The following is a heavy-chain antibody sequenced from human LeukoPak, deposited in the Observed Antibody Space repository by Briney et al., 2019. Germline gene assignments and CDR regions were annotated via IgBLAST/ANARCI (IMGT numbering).Heavy chain of an antibody. CDR1: GYAFTSYG. D-gene: IGHD2-8*01. Sequence: ASVKVSCKASGYAFTSYGISWVRQAPGQGLEWMGWISAYNGNTNYAQKLQGRVTMTTDTSTSTAYMELRSLRSDDTAVYHCARPEGTNGVCYYWGQGTLVTVSS. J-gene: IGHJ4*02. CDR3: ARPEGTNGVCYY. V-gene: IGHV1-18*01. CDR2: ISAYNGNT.